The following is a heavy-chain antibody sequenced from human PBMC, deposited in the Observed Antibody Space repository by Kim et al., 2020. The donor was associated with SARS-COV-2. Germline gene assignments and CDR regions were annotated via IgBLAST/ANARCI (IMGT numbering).Heavy chain of an antibody. Sequence: SETLSLTCAVSGVSITFINWWGWVRQSPGKGLEWIEEMYHSGNTNYNPPLKSLVTLSVTKTKNQFSLMFDSVTAAATAVYYCARGGIVGDRVGGWAYWG. J-gene: IGHJ4*01. CDR1: GVSITFINW. CDR2: MYHSGNT. V-gene: IGHV4-4*02. D-gene: IGHD1-26*01. CDR3: ARGGIVGDRVGGWAY.